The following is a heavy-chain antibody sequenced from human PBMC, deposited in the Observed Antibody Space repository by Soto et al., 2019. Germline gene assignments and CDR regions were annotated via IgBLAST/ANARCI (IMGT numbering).Heavy chain of an antibody. CDR2: IYYSGNT. V-gene: IGHV4-59*11. CDR1: VGSINGHY. CDR3: ARGLTAFDT. D-gene: IGHD1-20*01. Sequence: SETLSLTCTVSVGSINGHYWSWIRQSPGQGLEWIGNIYYSGNTNYNPSLKSRVTISVDTSKNEFSLKLGSVTAAETAVYYCARGLTAFDTWGQGTLVTVSS. J-gene: IGHJ5*02.